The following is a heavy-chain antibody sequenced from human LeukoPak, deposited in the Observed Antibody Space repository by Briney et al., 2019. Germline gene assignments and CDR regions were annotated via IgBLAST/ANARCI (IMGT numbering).Heavy chain of an antibody. CDR3: ATFSPYFES. CDR1: GFTFSSYE. V-gene: IGHV3-48*03. CDR2: IGSSGNTI. Sequence: QAGGSLRLSCAASGFTFSSYEMNWVRQAPGKGLEWVSYIGSSGNTIYYADSVKGRFTISRDNAKNSLYLQMNSLRVEDTAIYYCATFSPYFESWGQGTLVTVSS. J-gene: IGHJ4*02.